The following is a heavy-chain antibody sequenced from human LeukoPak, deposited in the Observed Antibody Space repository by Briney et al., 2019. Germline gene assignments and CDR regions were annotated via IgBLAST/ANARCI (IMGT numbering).Heavy chain of an antibody. J-gene: IGHJ4*02. D-gene: IGHD4-17*01. CDR3: ARADGDYHHFDC. CDR1: GGSISSGGYY. V-gene: IGHV4-31*03. CDR2: IYYSGST. Sequence: SETLSLTCTVSGGSISSGGYYWSWIRQHPGKGLEWIGYIYYSGSTYYNPSLKSRVTISVDTSKNQFSLKLSSVTAADTAVYYCARADGDYHHFDCWGQGTLVTVSS.